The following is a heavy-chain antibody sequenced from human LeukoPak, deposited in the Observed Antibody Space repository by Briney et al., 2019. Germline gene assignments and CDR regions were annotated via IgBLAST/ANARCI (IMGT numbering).Heavy chain of an antibody. D-gene: IGHD6-13*01. Sequence: WETLSLTCTVSGDSISQSNYYWGWLRQPPGKALEWLGSIYSSGSTYYDPPLKSLITVSADMSKNQFSLKVTSVTAADTAVYYCARGSSWLDYWGQGTLVTVSS. CDR1: GDSISQSNYY. J-gene: IGHJ4*02. CDR3: ARGSSWLDY. V-gene: IGHV4-39*01. CDR2: IYSSGST.